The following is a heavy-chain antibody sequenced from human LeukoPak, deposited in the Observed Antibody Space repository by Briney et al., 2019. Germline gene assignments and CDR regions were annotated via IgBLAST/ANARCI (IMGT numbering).Heavy chain of an antibody. CDR3: AREMVRGVIILRPNGWFDP. V-gene: IGHV1-18*01. CDR2: ISAYNGNT. D-gene: IGHD3-10*01. Sequence: VASVTVSCKASGYTFTSYGISWVRQAPGQGLEWMGWISAYNGNTNYAQKLQGRVTMTTDTSTSTAYMELRSLRSDDTAVYYCAREMVRGVIILRPNGWFDPWGQGTLVTVSS. J-gene: IGHJ5*02. CDR1: GYTFTSYG.